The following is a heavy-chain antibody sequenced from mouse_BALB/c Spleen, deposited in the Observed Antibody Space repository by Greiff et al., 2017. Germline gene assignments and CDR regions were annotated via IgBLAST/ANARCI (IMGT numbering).Heavy chain of an antibody. CDR3: ARGEYGNSAWFAY. CDR2: ISSGGST. J-gene: IGHJ3*01. Sequence: EVKLEESGGGLVKPGGSLKLSCAASGFTFSSYAMSWVRQTPEKRLEWVASISSGGSTYYPDSVKGRFTISRDNARNILYLQMSSLRSEDTAMYYCARGEYGNSAWFAYWGQGTLVTVSA. V-gene: IGHV5-6-5*01. CDR1: GFTFSSYA. D-gene: IGHD2-10*02.